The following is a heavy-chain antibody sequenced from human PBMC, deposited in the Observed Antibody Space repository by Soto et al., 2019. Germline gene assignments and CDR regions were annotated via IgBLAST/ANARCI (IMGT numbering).Heavy chain of an antibody. CDR3: ARRYYYDSSGYYLGD. D-gene: IGHD3-22*01. V-gene: IGHV4-4*02. J-gene: IGHJ4*02. Sequence: QVQLRESGPRLVKPSGTLSLTCAVSGSSITSSNWWTWVRQPPGKGLEWIGESYHSGSSNYNPSLKSRLTISVDNAKNQFFLKLTSVTAADTAVYYCARRYYYDSSGYYLGDWGQGTLVTVSS. CDR1: GSSITSSNW. CDR2: SYHSGSS.